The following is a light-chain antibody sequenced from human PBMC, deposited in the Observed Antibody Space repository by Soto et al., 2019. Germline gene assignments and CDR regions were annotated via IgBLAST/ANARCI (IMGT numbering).Light chain of an antibody. Sequence: QSVLTQPASVSGSPGQPITISCTGTSSDVGGYNYVSWYQLHPGKAPKLMIYEVSNLPSGISNRFSASKSGNTASLTISGLQAEDEADYYCFSYTSSTAYVFGTGTKVTVL. CDR2: EVS. V-gene: IGLV2-14*01. CDR1: SSDVGGYNY. J-gene: IGLJ1*01. CDR3: FSYTSSTAYV.